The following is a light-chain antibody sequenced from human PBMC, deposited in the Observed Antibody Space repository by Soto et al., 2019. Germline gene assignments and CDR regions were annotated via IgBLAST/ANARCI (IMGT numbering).Light chain of an antibody. CDR3: EYYGTSIT. J-gene: IGKJ4*01. Sequence: EIVLTQSPGTLSLSPGERVTLSCRASQSISNNHLAWYQQKPGQAPRLPIHGASNRATGIPDRFSVSGSGTDFALTFSRLEPEDFAVYYCEYYGTSITFGGGTKVDIK. V-gene: IGKV3-20*01. CDR2: GAS. CDR1: QSISNNH.